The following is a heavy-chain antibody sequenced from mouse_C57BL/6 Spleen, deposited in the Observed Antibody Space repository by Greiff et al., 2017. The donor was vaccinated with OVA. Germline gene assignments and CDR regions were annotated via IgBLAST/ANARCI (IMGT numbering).Heavy chain of an antibody. CDR3: ARDGNPFDY. Sequence: QVQLQQSGAELMKPGASVKLSCKATGYTFTGYWIEWVKQRPGQGLEWIGWIYPGSGNTKYNEKFKGKATLTADTSSSTAYMQLSSLTSEDSAVYYCARDGNPFDYWGQGTTLTVSS. V-gene: IGHV1-66*01. CDR2: IYPGSGNT. J-gene: IGHJ2*01. D-gene: IGHD2-1*01. CDR1: GYTFTGYW.